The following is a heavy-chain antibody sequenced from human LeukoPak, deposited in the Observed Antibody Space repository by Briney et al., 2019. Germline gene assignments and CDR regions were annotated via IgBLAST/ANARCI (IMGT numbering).Heavy chain of an antibody. J-gene: IGHJ4*02. Sequence: GGSLRLSCAAPGFTFSNYAMSWVRQAPGKGLEWVSAISGSGDRIFYADSVKGRFAISRDSSKNTLYLQMNSLRAEDTAIYYCAKALSDGGSLDSWGQGTLVTVSS. D-gene: IGHD2-15*01. CDR1: GFTFSNYA. V-gene: IGHV3-23*01. CDR2: ISGSGDRI. CDR3: AKALSDGGSLDS.